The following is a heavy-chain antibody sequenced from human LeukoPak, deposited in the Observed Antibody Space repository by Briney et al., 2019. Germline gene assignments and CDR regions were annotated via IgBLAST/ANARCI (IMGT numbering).Heavy chain of an antibody. CDR1: GYSFISYS. CDR3: ASPSIGAGPPFFDY. CDR2: INTNTGNP. V-gene: IGHV7-4-1*02. D-gene: IGHD6-13*01. Sequence: ASVKVSCKASGYSFISYSMNWVRQAPGQGLEWMGWINTNTGNPTYAQGFTGRFVFSLDTSVSTAYLQINSLKAEDTAVYYCASPSIGAGPPFFDYWGQGTLVTVSS. J-gene: IGHJ4*02.